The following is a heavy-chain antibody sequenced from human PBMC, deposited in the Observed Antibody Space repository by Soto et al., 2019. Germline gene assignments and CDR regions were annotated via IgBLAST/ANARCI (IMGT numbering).Heavy chain of an antibody. D-gene: IGHD2-8*01. J-gene: IGHJ6*02. Sequence: GASVKVSCKASGYTFTGYYMHWVRQAPGQGLEWMGWINPNSGGTNYAQKFQGWVTMTRDTSISTAYMELSRLRSDDTAVYYCARYHPSAGQPVGVGYGMDVWGQGTTVTVSS. CDR3: ARYHPSAGQPVGVGYGMDV. V-gene: IGHV1-2*04. CDR1: GYTFTGYY. CDR2: INPNSGGT.